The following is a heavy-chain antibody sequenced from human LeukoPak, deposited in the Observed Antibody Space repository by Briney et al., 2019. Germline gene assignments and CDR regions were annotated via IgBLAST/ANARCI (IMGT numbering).Heavy chain of an antibody. CDR2: INHSGST. V-gene: IGHV4-34*01. J-gene: IGHJ6*03. CDR1: GGSFSGYY. D-gene: IGHD6-6*01. CDR3: AREFPYSSSLYYYYYYMDS. Sequence: PSETLSLTCAVYGGSFSGYYWSWIRQPPGEGLEWIGEINHSGSTNYNPSLKSRVTISVDTSKNQFSLQLSSVTAADTAVYYCAREFPYSSSLYYYYYYMDSLGKGTTVTVSS.